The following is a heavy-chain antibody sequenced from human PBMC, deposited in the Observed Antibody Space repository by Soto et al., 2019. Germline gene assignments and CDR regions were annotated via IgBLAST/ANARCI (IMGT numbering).Heavy chain of an antibody. D-gene: IGHD2-21*02. J-gene: IGHJ6*02. CDR1: GGSISSGGYY. Sequence: SETLSLTCTVSGGSISSGGYYWSWIRQHPGKGLEWIGYIYYSGSTYYNPSLKSRVTISVDTSKNQFSLKLNSLTAADTAMYYCARDLWGYCGTDCYPLDVWGQGTTVTVSS. V-gene: IGHV4-31*03. CDR3: ARDLWGYCGTDCYPLDV. CDR2: IYYSGST.